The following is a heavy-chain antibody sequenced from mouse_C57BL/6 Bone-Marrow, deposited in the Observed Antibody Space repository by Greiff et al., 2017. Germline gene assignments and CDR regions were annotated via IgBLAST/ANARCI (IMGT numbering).Heavy chain of an antibody. CDR1: GYTFTNYW. CDR2: IYPGGGYT. CDR3: ARCYDGYYFYAMDY. J-gene: IGHJ4*01. D-gene: IGHD2-3*01. Sequence: QVQLKESGAELVRPGTSVKMSCKASGYTFTNYWIGWAKQRPGHGLEWIGDIYPGGGYTNYNENFKGKATLTADKSSSTAYMQFSSLTSEDSAIYYCARCYDGYYFYAMDYWGQGTSVTVSS. V-gene: IGHV1-63*01.